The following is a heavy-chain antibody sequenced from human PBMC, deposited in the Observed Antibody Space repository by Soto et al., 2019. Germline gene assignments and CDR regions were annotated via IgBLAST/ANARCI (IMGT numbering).Heavy chain of an antibody. CDR1: GFTFSSYA. CDR3: ARDDEYSGNGMDV. CDR2: ISYDGSNK. V-gene: IGHV3-30-3*01. J-gene: IGHJ6*02. D-gene: IGHD3-10*01. Sequence: QVQLVESGGGVVQPGRSLRLSCAASGFTFSSYAMHWVRQAPGKGLEWVAVISYDGSNKYYADSVKDRFTISRDNSKNTLYLQMNSLRAEDTAVYYCARDDEYSGNGMDVWGQGTTVTVS.